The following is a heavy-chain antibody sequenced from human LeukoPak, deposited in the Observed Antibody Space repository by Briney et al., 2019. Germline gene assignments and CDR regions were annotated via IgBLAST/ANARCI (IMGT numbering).Heavy chain of an antibody. CDR3: ARDQGLTAPPPYGLDV. D-gene: IGHD5-18*01. CDR1: GGTFSSSA. Sequence: ASVKVSCKTSGGTFSSSAITWVRQAPGQGLEWMGRIIPVLNITTHAQKFQGSVTITADTSTSTVYMELSSLRSEETAVYYCARDQGLTAPPPYGLDVWGQGTTVIVSS. V-gene: IGHV1-69*04. CDR2: IIPVLNIT. J-gene: IGHJ6*02.